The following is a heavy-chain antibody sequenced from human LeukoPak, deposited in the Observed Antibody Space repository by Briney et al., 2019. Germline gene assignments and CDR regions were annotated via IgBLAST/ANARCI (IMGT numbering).Heavy chain of an antibody. CDR3: ARHGDYASTTYDFDY. V-gene: IGHV4-28*01. CDR1: GYSISSNHW. D-gene: IGHD2/OR15-2a*01. J-gene: IGHJ4*02. CDR2: IFYAGST. Sequence: SDTLSLTCAVSGYSISSNHWWGWIRQPPGKGLEWIGYIFYAGSTYYNPSLKSRVTISVDTSKNQFSLKLRSVTAADTAVYYCARHGDYASTTYDFDYWGQGTLVTVSS.